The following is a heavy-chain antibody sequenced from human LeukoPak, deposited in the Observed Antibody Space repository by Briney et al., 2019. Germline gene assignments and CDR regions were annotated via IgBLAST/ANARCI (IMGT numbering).Heavy chain of an antibody. D-gene: IGHD2-8*01. J-gene: IGHJ4*02. CDR1: GFTFSSYS. Sequence: GGSLRLSCAASGFTFSSYSMNWVRQAPGKGLEWVSSISSSTSYIYYADSLKGRFTISRDNAKNSLYLQMNSLRAEDTAVYYCARVDCTDGVCSFDYWGQGTLVTVSS. CDR2: ISSSTSYI. CDR3: ARVDCTDGVCSFDY. V-gene: IGHV3-21*01.